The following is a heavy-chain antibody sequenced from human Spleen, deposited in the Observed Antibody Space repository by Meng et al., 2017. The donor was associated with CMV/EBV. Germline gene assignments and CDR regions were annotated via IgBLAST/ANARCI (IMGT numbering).Heavy chain of an antibody. V-gene: IGHV1-46*01. Sequence: ASVKVSCKTSGYIFTDYYLHWVRQAPGQWLEWMGIINPSGGTTNYAQKFQDRVTVTRDTSTSTAYLEVRSLRSEDTAIYYCATERSASSWFIDYWGQGTLVTVSS. J-gene: IGHJ4*02. CDR2: INPSGGTT. D-gene: IGHD6-13*01. CDR1: GYIFTDYY. CDR3: ATERSASSWFIDY.